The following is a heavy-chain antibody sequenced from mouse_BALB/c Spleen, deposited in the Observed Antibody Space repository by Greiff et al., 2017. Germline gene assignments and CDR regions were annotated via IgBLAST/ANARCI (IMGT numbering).Heavy chain of an antibody. CDR2: ISSGSSTI. D-gene: IGHD1-2*01. J-gene: IGHJ4*01. Sequence: EVQLVESGGGLVQPGGSRKLSCAASGFTFSSFGMHWVRQAPEKGLEWVAYISSGSSTIYYADTVKGRFTISRDNPKNTLFLQMTSLRSEDTAMYYCARHSLLRDAMDYWGQGTSVTVSS. CDR1: GFTFSSFG. CDR3: ARHSLLRDAMDY. V-gene: IGHV5-17*02.